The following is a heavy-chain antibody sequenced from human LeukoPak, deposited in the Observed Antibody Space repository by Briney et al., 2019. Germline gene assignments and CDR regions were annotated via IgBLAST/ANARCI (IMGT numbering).Heavy chain of an antibody. Sequence: SETLSLTCAVYGGSFSGYYWSWIRQPPGKGLEWIGEINHSGSTNYNPSLKSRVTISVDTSKNQFSLKLSSETAADTAVYYCAREKAPVGYGMDVWGQGTTVTVSS. D-gene: IGHD4-23*01. CDR2: INHSGST. V-gene: IGHV4-34*01. CDR1: GGSFSGYY. J-gene: IGHJ6*02. CDR3: AREKAPVGYGMDV.